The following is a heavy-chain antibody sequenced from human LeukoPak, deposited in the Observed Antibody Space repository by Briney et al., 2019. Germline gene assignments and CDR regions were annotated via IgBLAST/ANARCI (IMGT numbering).Heavy chain of an antibody. Sequence: SVKVSCKASGGPFNSYAINWVRQAPGRGLEWMGRIIVILGVTNYAQRFQGRVTITADKSTTTAYMELSSLTSEDTAVYYCARYIHPQGLIGYAMDVWGQGTTVIVSS. V-gene: IGHV1-69*04. J-gene: IGHJ6*02. CDR1: GGPFNSYA. CDR2: IIVILGVT. D-gene: IGHD2-15*01. CDR3: ARYIHPQGLIGYAMDV.